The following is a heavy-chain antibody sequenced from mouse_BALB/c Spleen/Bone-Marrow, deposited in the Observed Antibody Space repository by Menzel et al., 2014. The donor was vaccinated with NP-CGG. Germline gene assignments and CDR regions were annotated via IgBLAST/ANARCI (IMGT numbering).Heavy chain of an antibody. J-gene: IGHJ1*01. CDR2: IFPGDVDT. D-gene: IGHD1-1*02. CDR3: AREVGRGGYFDV. CDR1: GYTFTNYY. V-gene: IGHV1S56*01. Sequence: VKVVESGPELVMPGTSVKISCKASGYTFTNYYIHWLKQRPGQGLEWIGWIFPGDVDTNYNEKFKGKATLTADESSSTAYMQLSSLTSEDSAVYFCAREVGRGGYFDVWGAGTTVTVSS.